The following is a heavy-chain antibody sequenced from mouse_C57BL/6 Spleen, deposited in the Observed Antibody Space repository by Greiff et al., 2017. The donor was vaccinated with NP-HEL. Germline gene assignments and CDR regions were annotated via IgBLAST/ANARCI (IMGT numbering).Heavy chain of an antibody. CDR2: IHPSDSDT. CDR3: APYGYYNAMDY. V-gene: IGHV1-74*01. D-gene: IGHD2-2*01. Sequence: QVHVKQPGAELVKPGASVKVSCKASGYTFTSYWMHWVKQRPGQGLEWIGRIHPSDSDTNYNQKFKGKATLTVDKSSSTAYMQLSSLTSEDSAVDYCAPYGYYNAMDYWGQGTSVTVSS. CDR1: GYTFTSYW. J-gene: IGHJ4*01.